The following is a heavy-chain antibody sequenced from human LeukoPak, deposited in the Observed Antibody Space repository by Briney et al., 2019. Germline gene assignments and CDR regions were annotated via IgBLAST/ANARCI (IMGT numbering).Heavy chain of an antibody. CDR2: ISSSSSYI. CDR1: GFTFSSYS. V-gene: IGHV3-21*01. J-gene: IGHJ2*01. D-gene: IGHD5-12*01. Sequence: GESLRLSCAASGFTFSSYSMNWVRQAPGKGLEWVSSISSSSSYIYYADSVKGRFTISRDNAKNSLYLQMNSLRAEDTAVYYCARDLGSLRSSYWYFDLWGRGTLVTVSS. CDR3: ARDLGSLRSSYWYFDL.